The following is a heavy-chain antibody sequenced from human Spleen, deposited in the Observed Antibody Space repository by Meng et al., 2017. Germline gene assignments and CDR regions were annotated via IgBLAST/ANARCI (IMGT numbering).Heavy chain of an antibody. CDR3: ARGGLELMRYSSSWYLIDY. CDR2: INPNSGGT. D-gene: IGHD6-13*01. CDR1: GYTFTGYY. Sequence: VKVSCKASGYTFTGYYMHWVRQAPGQGLEWMGWINPNSGGTNYAQKFQGRVTMTRDTSISTAYMELSRLRSDDTAVYYCARGGLELMRYSSSWYLIDYWGQGTLVTVSS. V-gene: IGHV1-2*02. J-gene: IGHJ4*02.